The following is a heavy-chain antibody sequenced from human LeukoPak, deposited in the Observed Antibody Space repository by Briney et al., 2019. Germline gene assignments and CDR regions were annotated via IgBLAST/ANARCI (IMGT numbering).Heavy chain of an antibody. V-gene: IGHV4-59*01. D-gene: IGHD2-2*01. CDR2: IYYSGST. Sequence: PSETLSLTCTVSGGSISSYYWSWIRQPPGKGLEWIGYIYYSGSTNYNPSLKSRATISVDTSKNQFSLKLSSVTAADTAVYYCARFGVVVPAAMGYYYYYYMDVWGKGTTVTVSS. J-gene: IGHJ6*03. CDR1: GGSISSYY. CDR3: ARFGVVVPAAMGYYYYYYMDV.